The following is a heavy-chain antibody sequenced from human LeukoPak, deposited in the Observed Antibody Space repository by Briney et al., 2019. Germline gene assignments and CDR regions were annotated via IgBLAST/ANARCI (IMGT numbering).Heavy chain of an antibody. D-gene: IGHD6-19*01. V-gene: IGHV3-21*01. CDR1: GFTFSSYS. J-gene: IGHJ5*02. CDR2: ISSSSSYI. Sequence: GGSLRLSCAASGFTFSSYSMNWVRQAPGKGLEWVSSISSSSSYIYYADSVKGRFTISRDNAKNSLYLQMNSLRAEDTAVYYCVRGSSGWYRIRDADGVWFDPWGQGTLVTVSS. CDR3: VRGSSGWYRIRDADGVWFDP.